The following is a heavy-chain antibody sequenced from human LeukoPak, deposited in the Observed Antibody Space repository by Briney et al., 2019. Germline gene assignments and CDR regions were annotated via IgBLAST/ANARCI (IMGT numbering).Heavy chain of an antibody. J-gene: IGHJ6*03. CDR1: GYTLTELS. D-gene: IGHD6-6*01. CDR3: ARDSIADRPGLDYYYYMGV. Sequence: WASVKVSCKVSGYTLTELSMHWVRQAPGKGLEWMGGFDPEDGETIYAQKFQGRVTMTEDTSTDTAYMELSSLRSDDTAVYYCARDSIADRPGLDYYYYMGVWGKGTTVTVSS. CDR2: FDPEDGET. V-gene: IGHV1-24*01.